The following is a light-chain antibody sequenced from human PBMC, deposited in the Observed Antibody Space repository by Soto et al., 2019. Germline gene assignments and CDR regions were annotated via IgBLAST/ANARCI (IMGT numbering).Light chain of an antibody. CDR2: LAS. CDR1: QSISSW. Sequence: DIQMTQSPSTLSASVGDRVTITCRASQSISSWLAWYQQKPGKAPKLLIYLASSLESGVPSRFSGSGSGTEFTLTISSLQPDDFATYYCQQYDSYSRTFGQGTKL. V-gene: IGKV1-5*03. CDR3: QQYDSYSRT. J-gene: IGKJ2*01.